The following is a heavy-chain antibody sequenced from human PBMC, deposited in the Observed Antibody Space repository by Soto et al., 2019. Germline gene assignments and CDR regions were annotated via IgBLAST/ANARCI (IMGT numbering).Heavy chain of an antibody. CDR1: GYTFTSYA. Sequence: GASVKVSCKASGYTFTSYAMHWVRQAPGQRLEWMGWINAGNGNTKYSQKFQGRVTITRDTSASTAYMELSSLRSEDTAVYYCARSRGYYGSGSYFWFDYWGQGTLVTVSS. CDR3: ARSRGYYGSGSYFWFDY. V-gene: IGHV1-3*01. D-gene: IGHD3-10*01. J-gene: IGHJ4*02. CDR2: INAGNGNT.